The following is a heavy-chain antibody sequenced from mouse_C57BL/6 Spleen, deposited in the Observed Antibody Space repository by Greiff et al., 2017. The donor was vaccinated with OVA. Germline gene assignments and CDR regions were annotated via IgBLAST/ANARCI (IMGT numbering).Heavy chain of an antibody. Sequence: VQLQESGAELVRPGASVTLSCKASGYTFTDYEMHWVKQTPVHGLEWIGAIDPETGGTAYNQKFKGKAILTADKSSSTAYMELRSLTSEDSAVYYCTRGTAQAKAWFAYWGQGTLVTVSA. J-gene: IGHJ3*01. CDR2: IDPETGGT. D-gene: IGHD3-2*02. CDR1: GYTFTDYE. CDR3: TRGTAQAKAWFAY. V-gene: IGHV1-15*01.